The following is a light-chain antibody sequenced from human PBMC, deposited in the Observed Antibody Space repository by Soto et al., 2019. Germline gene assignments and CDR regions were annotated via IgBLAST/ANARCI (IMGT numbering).Light chain of an antibody. CDR2: RAS. CDR1: QNINNW. V-gene: IGKV1-5*03. CDR3: QQYSSDST. J-gene: IGKJ1*01. Sequence: DIQMTQSPSTLSASVGDRVTITCHASQNINNWLAWYQQKPGKAPKLLIYRASSLENGVPSRFSGRGSGTDFIFTIASLQPDDFATYYGQQYSSDSTFGQGTKVEI.